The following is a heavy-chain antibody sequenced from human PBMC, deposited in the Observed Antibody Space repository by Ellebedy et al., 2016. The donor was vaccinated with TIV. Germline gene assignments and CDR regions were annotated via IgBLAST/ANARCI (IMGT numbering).Heavy chain of an antibody. Sequence: GESLKISCGASGFSFRNYWMTWVRQAPGKGLEWVANINQDGSDKYYEDFVKGRFTIARDNAKNSLYLQMSSLRVEDTAVYYCATDGSYGDYRSPTHAFVMWGQGTMVAVSS. CDR1: GFSFRNYW. D-gene: IGHD4-17*01. CDR3: ATDGSYGDYRSPTHAFVM. V-gene: IGHV3-7*01. J-gene: IGHJ3*02. CDR2: INQDGSDK.